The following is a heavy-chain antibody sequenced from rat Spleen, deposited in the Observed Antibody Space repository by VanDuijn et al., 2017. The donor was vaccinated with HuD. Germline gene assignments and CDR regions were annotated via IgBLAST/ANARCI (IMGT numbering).Heavy chain of an antibody. V-gene: IGHV5-58*01. J-gene: IGHJ2*01. CDR1: GFTFSRYW. D-gene: IGHD4-3*01. CDR2: ISSDGVNT. CDR3: AVSGYGY. Sequence: EVQLVETGGGLVQPGRSLKLSCVASGFTFSRYWMYWVRQAPGKGLEWVSSISSDGVNTHYPDSVRGRFTISRNNAENTVCLQMNSLRSEDTATYYCAVSGYGYWGQGIMVTVSS.